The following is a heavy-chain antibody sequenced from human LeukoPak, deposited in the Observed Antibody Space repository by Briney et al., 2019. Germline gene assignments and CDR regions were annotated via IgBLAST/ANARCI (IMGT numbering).Heavy chain of an antibody. J-gene: IGHJ4*02. CDR1: GYTFTGYY. CDR3: AREVRLVGANYFDY. Sequence: GASVKVSCKASGYTFTGYYMHWVRQAPGQGLEWVGWINPNSGGTNYAQKFQGRVTMTRDTSISTAYMELSRLRSDDTAVYYCAREVRLVGANYFDYWGQGTLVTVSS. D-gene: IGHD1-26*01. CDR2: INPNSGGT. V-gene: IGHV1-2*02.